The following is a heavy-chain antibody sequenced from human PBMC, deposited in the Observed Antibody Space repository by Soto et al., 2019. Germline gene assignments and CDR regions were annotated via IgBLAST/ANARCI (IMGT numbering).Heavy chain of an antibody. V-gene: IGHV1-69*13. CDR3: ARVPKVLRYFDWLPDY. CDR1: GGTFSSYA. CDR2: IIPIVGTA. J-gene: IGHJ4*02. Sequence: SVKVSCKASGGTFSSYAISWVRQAPGQGLEWMGGIIPIVGTANYAQKFQGRVTITADESTSTAYMELSSLRSEDTAVYYCARVPKVLRYFDWLPDYWGQGTLVTVSS. D-gene: IGHD3-9*01.